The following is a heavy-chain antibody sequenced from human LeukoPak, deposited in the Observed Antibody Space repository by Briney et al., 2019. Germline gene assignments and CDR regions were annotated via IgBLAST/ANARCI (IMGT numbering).Heavy chain of an antibody. D-gene: IGHD3-3*01. J-gene: IGHJ4*02. V-gene: IGHV4-61*02. CDR1: GGSISSGSFY. CDR2: IYTSGST. CDR3: ARDANDFWSGYSDY. Sequence: SETLSLTCTVSGGSISSGSFYWSWIRQPAGKGLEWIGRIYTSGSTNYNPSLKSRVTISVDTSKNQFSLKLSSVTAADTAVYYCARDANDFWSGYSDYWGQGTLVTVSS.